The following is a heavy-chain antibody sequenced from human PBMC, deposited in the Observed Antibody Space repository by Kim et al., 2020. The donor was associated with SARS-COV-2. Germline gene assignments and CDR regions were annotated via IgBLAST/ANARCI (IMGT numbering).Heavy chain of an antibody. J-gene: IGHJ3*02. V-gene: IGHV4-59*01. CDR1: GGSISSYY. Sequence: SETLSLTCTVSGGSISSYYWSWIRQPPGKGLEWIGYIYYSGSTNYNPSLKSRVTISVDTSKNQFSLKLSSVTAADTAVYYCARSYYDYVWGSYRYTGAFDIWGQGTMVTVSS. D-gene: IGHD3-16*02. CDR2: IYYSGST. CDR3: ARSYYDYVWGSYRYTGAFDI.